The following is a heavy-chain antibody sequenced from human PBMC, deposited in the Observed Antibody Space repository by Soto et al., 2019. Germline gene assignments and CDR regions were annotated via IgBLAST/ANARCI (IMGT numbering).Heavy chain of an antibody. J-gene: IGHJ4*02. CDR3: ARGRYGDY. D-gene: IGHD1-1*01. V-gene: IGHV1-18*01. Sequence: QVHLVQSGAEVKKPGASVKVSCKGSGYAFTTYGITWVRQAPGQGLEWMGWISAHNGNTNYAQNLQGRVTVTSDTSTSTDYMELRSLRSDDTAVYYCARGRYGDYWGQGALVTVSS. CDR2: ISAHNGNT. CDR1: GYAFTTYG.